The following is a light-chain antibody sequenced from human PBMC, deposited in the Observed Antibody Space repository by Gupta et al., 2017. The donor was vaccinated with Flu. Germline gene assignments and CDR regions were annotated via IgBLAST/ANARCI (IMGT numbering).Light chain of an antibody. CDR3: QHDDNYSRT. Sequence: PSPLSAAVRDRVSITSLASQSIRNWLAWYQQKPGKAPKLLIYKASSVESGVPSRFSGSGSGTELTLTISSLQPDDFATYYCQHDDNYSRTFGQGTKLEIK. J-gene: IGKJ2*01. V-gene: IGKV1-5*03. CDR2: KAS. CDR1: QSIRNW.